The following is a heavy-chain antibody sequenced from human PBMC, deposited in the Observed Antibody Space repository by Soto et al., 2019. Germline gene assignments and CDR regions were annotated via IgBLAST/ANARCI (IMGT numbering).Heavy chain of an antibody. Sequence: PWGSLRLSCVASGIALSDTSMTGARHAPGSGLEWVSRLARSADTTKYADSVNGRFTISRYKSKNTLYLQNDSLRAQDTAMSYFAKLLSPTSHYDGLNIWGQGTMVSVS. CDR1: GIALSDTS. V-gene: IGHV3-23*01. D-gene: IGHD3-16*01. J-gene: IGHJ3*02. CDR3: AKLLSPTSHYDGLNI. CDR2: LARSADTT.